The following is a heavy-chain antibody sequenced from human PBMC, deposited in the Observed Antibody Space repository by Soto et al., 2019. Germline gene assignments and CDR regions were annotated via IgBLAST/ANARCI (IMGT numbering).Heavy chain of an antibody. V-gene: IGHV1-18*04. CDR2: ISAYNGNT. D-gene: IGHD5-12*01. J-gene: IGHJ4*02. CDR1: GYTFTSYG. CDR3: ASTRGGYDSDFDY. Sequence: QVQLVQSGAEVKKPGASVKVSCKASGYTFTSYGISWVRQAPGQGLEWMGWISAYNGNTNYAQKLQGRVTMTTDTSTSTDYMELRSMRSDDTAVYYCASTRGGYDSDFDYWGQGTLVTVSS.